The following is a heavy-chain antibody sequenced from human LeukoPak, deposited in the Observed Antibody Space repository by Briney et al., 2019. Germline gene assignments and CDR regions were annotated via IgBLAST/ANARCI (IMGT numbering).Heavy chain of an antibody. D-gene: IGHD3-3*01. V-gene: IGHV3-23*01. CDR1: GFTFSSYA. CDR3: AKGNYDFWSGYPGLSYFDY. Sequence: PGGSLRLSCAASGFTFSSYAMSWVHQAPGKGLEWVSAISGSGVATYYADSVKGRFTISRDNSKNTLYLQMNSLRAGDTAVYYCAKGNYDFWSGYPGLSYFDYWGQGTLVTVSS. CDR2: ISGSGVAT. J-gene: IGHJ4*02.